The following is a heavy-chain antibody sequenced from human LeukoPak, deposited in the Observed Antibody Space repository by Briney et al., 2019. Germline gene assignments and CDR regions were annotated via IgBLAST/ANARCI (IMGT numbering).Heavy chain of an antibody. CDR2: INPSGGST. Sequence: ASVKVSCKASGHTFSNYYMHWVRQAPGQGLEWMGIINPSGGSTSYAQKFQGRVTMTRDTATSTVYMELSSLRSEDTAVYYCARTSGTRFDYWGQGTLVTVSS. CDR1: GHTFSNYY. J-gene: IGHJ4*02. D-gene: IGHD3-10*01. V-gene: IGHV1-46*01. CDR3: ARTSGTRFDY.